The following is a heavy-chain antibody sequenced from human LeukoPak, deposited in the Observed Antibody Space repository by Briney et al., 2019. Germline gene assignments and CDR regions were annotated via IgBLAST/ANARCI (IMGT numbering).Heavy chain of an antibody. V-gene: IGHV4-59*11. J-gene: IGHJ4*02. CDR2: IYNSGST. CDR3: ARSHDTSGYCQQLDY. CDR1: GASISSHY. Sequence: SETLSLTCTVSGASISSHYWSWIRQPPGKGLEWIGYIYNSGSTNYNPSLKSRVTISVDTSKTQFSLKLTSVTAADTAVYYCARSHDTSGYCQQLDYWGQGTLVSVPS. D-gene: IGHD3-22*01.